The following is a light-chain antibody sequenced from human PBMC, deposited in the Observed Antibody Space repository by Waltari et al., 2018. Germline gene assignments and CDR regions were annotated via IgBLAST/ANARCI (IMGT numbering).Light chain of an antibody. CDR3: CSYAGADTSVL. V-gene: IGLV2-11*01. CDR2: DVH. J-gene: IGLJ2*01. Sequence: QSALTQPRSVSGSPGQSVTVSCTGTSSDVGGYDFVSWYPQYPGKAPKLIIYDVHKRPPVVPERLSGSKSGNTSSLTISGLLNDDEADYYCCSYAGADTSVLFGGGTTLTVL. CDR1: SSDVGGYDF.